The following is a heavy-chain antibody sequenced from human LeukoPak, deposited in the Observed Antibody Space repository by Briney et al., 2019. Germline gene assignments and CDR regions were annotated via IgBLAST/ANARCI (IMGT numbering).Heavy chain of an antibody. D-gene: IGHD3-22*01. CDR1: GFTFSSYA. CDR3: ATERPGVVVFDY. Sequence: GGSLRLPCAASGFTFSSYAMHWVRQAPGKGLEWVAVISYDGSIKYHADSVKGRFTISRDNSKNTLYLQMNSLRPEDTAMYYCATERPGVVVFDYWGQGTLVTVSS. V-gene: IGHV3-30*04. J-gene: IGHJ4*02. CDR2: ISYDGSIK.